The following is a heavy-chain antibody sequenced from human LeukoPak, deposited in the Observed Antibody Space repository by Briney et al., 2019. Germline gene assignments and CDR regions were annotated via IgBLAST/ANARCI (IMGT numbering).Heavy chain of an antibody. V-gene: IGHV3-48*03. CDR2: ISSSGSTI. CDR1: GFTFSSYE. Sequence: PGGSLRLSCAASGFTFSSYEMNWVRQAPGQGLEWVSYISSSGSTIYYADSVKGRFTISRDNAKNSLYLQMNSLRAEDTAVYYCAREVIDWFDPWGQGTLVTVSS. CDR3: AREVIDWFDP. J-gene: IGHJ5*02.